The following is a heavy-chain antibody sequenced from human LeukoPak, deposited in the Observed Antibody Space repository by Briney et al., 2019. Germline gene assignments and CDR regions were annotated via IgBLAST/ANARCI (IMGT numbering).Heavy chain of an antibody. V-gene: IGHV1-2*02. D-gene: IGHD5-18*01. CDR3: ARVWGRGYRYCSLGY. Sequence: GASVTVSCKASGYSFTGYYIHWVRQAPGQGLELMGWSNTNSGDTKHAQTSQGRVSMTRGTSISTPSIEQRRLRSDDTGVYYCARVWGRGYRYCSLGYWGQGPRVTVSS. CDR1: GYSFTGYY. J-gene: IGHJ4*02. CDR2: SNTNSGDT.